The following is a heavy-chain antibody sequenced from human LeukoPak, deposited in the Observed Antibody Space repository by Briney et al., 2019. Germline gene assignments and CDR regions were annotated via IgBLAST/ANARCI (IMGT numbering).Heavy chain of an antibody. CDR2: IYYSGSST. CDR1: GGSITGYY. Sequence: SETLSLTCTVSGGSITGYYWSWIRQPPGKGLDWIAYIYYSGSSTNYIPSLKSRVTISVDTSKNQFSLKLSSVTAADTAVYYCARLSRVPVAGLTYQSFDMWGQGTMATVSS. D-gene: IGHD6-19*01. V-gene: IGHV4-59*01. CDR3: ARLSRVPVAGLTYQSFDM. J-gene: IGHJ3*02.